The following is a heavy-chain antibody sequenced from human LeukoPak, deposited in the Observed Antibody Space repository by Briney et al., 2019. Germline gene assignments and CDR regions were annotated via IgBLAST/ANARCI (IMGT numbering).Heavy chain of an antibody. CDR3: AREDPYSSSWDY. CDR2: IIPIFGTA. J-gene: IGHJ4*02. Sequence: GASAKVSCKASGGTFSSYAISWVRQAPGQGLEWMGGIIPIFGTANYAQKFQGRVTITADESTSTAYMELSSLRSEDTAVYYCAREDPYSSSWDYWGQGTLVTVSS. D-gene: IGHD6-13*01. CDR1: GGTFSSYA. V-gene: IGHV1-69*13.